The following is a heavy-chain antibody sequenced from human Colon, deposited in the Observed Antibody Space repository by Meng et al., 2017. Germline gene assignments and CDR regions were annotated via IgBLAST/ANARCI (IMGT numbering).Heavy chain of an antibody. D-gene: IGHD3-3*01. CDR1: GFSVSSDF. J-gene: IGHJ4*02. CDR3: ANRFV. Sequence: EVRLVGSGGGLVQPGGSLRLSCAVAGFSVSSDFMIWVRQAPGKGLEWVSMIHSSAGTFFADSVKGRFTVSTDNSKNTLYLQMNSLRIEDTAVYHCANRFVWGLGTLVTVSS. CDR2: IHSSAGT. V-gene: IGHV3-66*02.